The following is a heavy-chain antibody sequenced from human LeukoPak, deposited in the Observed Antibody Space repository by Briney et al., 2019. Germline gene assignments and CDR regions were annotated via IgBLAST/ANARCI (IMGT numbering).Heavy chain of an antibody. CDR2: ISSSGSTI. CDR1: GFTFSDYY. J-gene: IGHJ4*02. CDR3: ATGYDSSYRDY. Sequence: TGGSPRLSCAASGFTFSDYYMSWIRQAPGKGLEWVSYISSSGSTIYYADSVKGRFTISKDNAKNSLHLQMNSLRAEDTAVYYCATGYDSSYRDYWGQGTLVTVSS. V-gene: IGHV3-11*01. D-gene: IGHD3-22*01.